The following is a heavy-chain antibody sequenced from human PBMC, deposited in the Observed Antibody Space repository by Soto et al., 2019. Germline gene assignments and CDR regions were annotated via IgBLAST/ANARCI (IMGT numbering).Heavy chain of an antibody. Sequence: SETLSLTCAVSGGSIISSNWWNWVRQPPGKGLEWIGEIYHSGSTYYKPSLKSRVTMSVDTSKNQFSLKLTSATAADTAVYYCARRDWSGSTSHFYFDYWGQGVLVTVSS. V-gene: IGHV4-4*02. D-gene: IGHD3-9*01. CDR2: IYHSGST. CDR1: GGSIISSNW. CDR3: ARRDWSGSTSHFYFDY. J-gene: IGHJ4*02.